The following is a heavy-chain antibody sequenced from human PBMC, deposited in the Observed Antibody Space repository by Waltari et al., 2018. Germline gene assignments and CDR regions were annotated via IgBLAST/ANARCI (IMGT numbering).Heavy chain of an antibody. Sequence: QVQLQESGPGLVKPSQTLSLTCTVSGGSISSGSYYWSWIRQPAGKGLEWIGYIYTSGSTNYNPSLQSRVTISVDTSKNQFSLKLSSVTAADTAVYYCARGDWGSGYLEFDYWGQGTLVTVSS. CDR1: GGSISSGSYY. D-gene: IGHD5-12*01. CDR3: ARGDWGSGYLEFDY. V-gene: IGHV4-61*09. J-gene: IGHJ4*02. CDR2: IYTSGST.